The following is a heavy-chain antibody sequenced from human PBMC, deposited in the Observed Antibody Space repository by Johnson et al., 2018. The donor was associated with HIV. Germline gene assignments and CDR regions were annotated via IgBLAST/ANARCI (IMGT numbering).Heavy chain of an antibody. D-gene: IGHD3-10*01. CDR3: AKGGAGLLWFGLMTFDI. Sequence: QVQLVESGGGVVQPGRSLRLSCAASGFTFSSYAMHWVRQAPGKGLEWVAVISYDGSNKYYADSVKGRFTISRDSSKNTLYLQMNSLRAEDTAVYYCAKGGAGLLWFGLMTFDIWGQGTMVTVSS. J-gene: IGHJ3*02. V-gene: IGHV3-30-3*01. CDR2: ISYDGSNK. CDR1: GFTFSSYA.